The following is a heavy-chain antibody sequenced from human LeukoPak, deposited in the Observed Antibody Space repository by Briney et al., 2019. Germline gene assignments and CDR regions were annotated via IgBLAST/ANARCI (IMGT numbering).Heavy chain of an antibody. CDR3: ASSLGTTSTMMPY. D-gene: IGHD1-14*01. V-gene: IGHV4-39*07. CDR1: ADSISSSSYY. Sequence: SETLSLTCTVSADSISSSSYYWGWIRQPPGKGLEWIGSIYYSGRTFYSPSLKSRVTISVDTSKNQFSLKLSSVTAADAAVYYCASSLGTTSTMMPYWGQGTLVTVSS. J-gene: IGHJ4*02. CDR2: IYYSGRT.